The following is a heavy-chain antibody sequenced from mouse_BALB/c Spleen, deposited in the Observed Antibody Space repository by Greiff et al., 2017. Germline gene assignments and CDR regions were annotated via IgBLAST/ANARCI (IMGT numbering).Heavy chain of an antibody. V-gene: IGHV3-8*02. CDR3: ARGGTTGFAY. CDR2: ISYSGST. Sequence: EVQLQQSGPSLVKPSQTLSLTCSVTGDSTTSGYWNWIRKFPGNKLEYMGYISYSGSTYYNPSLKSRISITRDTSKNQYYLQLNSVTTEDTATYYCARGGTTGFAYWGQGTLVTVSA. D-gene: IGHD1-1*01. CDR1: GDSTTSGY. J-gene: IGHJ3*01.